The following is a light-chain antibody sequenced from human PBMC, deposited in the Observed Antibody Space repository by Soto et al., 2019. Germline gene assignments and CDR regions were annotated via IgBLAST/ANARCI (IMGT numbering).Light chain of an antibody. CDR3: CSYAGSSISYV. Sequence: QSALTQPASVSGSPGQSITISCTGTSSDVGSYNLVSWYQQHPGKAPELMIYEVSKRPSGVSNRFSGSKSGNTASLTISGLQAEDEADYYCCSYAGSSISYVFGTGTKVTVL. V-gene: IGLV2-23*02. J-gene: IGLJ1*01. CDR2: EVS. CDR1: SSDVGSYNL.